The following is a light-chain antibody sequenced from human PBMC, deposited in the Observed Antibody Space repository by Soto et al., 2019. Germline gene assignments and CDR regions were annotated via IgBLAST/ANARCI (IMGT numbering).Light chain of an antibody. J-gene: IGLJ1*01. CDR3: QSYDNRLSAYV. CDR2: TNN. V-gene: IGLV1-40*01. CDR1: SSNIGAGYD. Sequence: QSVLTQPPSVSGAPGQRVIISCSGSSSNIGAGYDVHWYLQLPGTAPKLLVYTNNNRPSGVPDRFSGSTSGTSASLAITGLQAEDEADYYCQSYDNRLSAYVFGTGTKLTVL.